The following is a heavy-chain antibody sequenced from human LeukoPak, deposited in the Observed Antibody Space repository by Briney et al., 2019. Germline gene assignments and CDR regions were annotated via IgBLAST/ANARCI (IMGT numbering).Heavy chain of an antibody. J-gene: IGHJ4*02. CDR2: IKTNSGGT. CDR3: AREGAATPSDFDY. CDR1: GYTFTGYF. Sequence: ASVKVSCKASGYTFTGYFMHWVRQAPGQGLEWMGWIKTNSGGTKYAQKFQGRVTMTRDTSISTAYMELTRLRSDDTAVYYCAREGAATPSDFDYWGRGTLVTVSS. D-gene: IGHD6-25*01. V-gene: IGHV1-2*02.